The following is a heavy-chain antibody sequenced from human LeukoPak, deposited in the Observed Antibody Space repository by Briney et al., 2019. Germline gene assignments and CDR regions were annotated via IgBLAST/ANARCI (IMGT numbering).Heavy chain of an antibody. CDR1: GFTFSDYY. J-gene: IGHJ5*02. V-gene: IGHV3-11*01. CDR2: IGTVSGTI. Sequence: PGGSLRLSCVASGFTFSDYYMNWIRQAPGKGLEWVSHIGTVSGTIYYADSVEGRFTISRDDAKNSVFLEMNSLRAEDTAVYYCARDNYAGANWFDPWGQGTLVTVSS. CDR3: ARDNYAGANWFDP. D-gene: IGHD1-7*01.